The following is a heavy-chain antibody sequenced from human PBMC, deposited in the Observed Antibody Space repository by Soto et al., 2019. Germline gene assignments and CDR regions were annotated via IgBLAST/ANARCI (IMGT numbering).Heavy chain of an antibody. Sequence: QVQLVQSGAEVKKPGSSVKVSCKASGGTFSSDSFSWVRQAPGQGLEWMGGIIPMFDTPIYAQKFQDRVTITAEESTSTADMQLSSLRSGDTAVYYCARSGGLDRDFNYWGQGSLVTVSS. CDR1: GGTFSSDS. CDR2: IIPMFDTP. CDR3: ARSGGLDRDFNY. D-gene: IGHD2-15*01. J-gene: IGHJ4*02. V-gene: IGHV1-69*12.